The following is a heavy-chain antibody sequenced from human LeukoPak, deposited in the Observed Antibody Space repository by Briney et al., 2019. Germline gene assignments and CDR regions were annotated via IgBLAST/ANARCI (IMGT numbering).Heavy chain of an antibody. D-gene: IGHD3-3*01. CDR1: GGSISRYY. V-gene: IGHV4-59*12. Sequence: SETLSLTCTVSGGSISRYYWSWIRQPPGKGLEWIGYIYYSGSTNYNPSLKSRVTISVDTSKNQFSLKLSSVTAADTAVYYCARARRAGYDFWSGYLFVFDYWGQGTLVTVSS. CDR2: IYYSGST. CDR3: ARARRAGYDFWSGYLFVFDY. J-gene: IGHJ4*02.